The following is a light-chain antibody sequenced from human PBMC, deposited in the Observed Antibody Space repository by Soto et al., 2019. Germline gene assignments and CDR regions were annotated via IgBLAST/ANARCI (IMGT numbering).Light chain of an antibody. CDR1: QNVDSNY. CDR2: AAS. V-gene: IGKV3-20*01. CDR3: QQYGSLSWT. Sequence: EIVLTQSPGTLSLSPGERATLSCRASQNVDSNYLAWYQQKPGQAPRIIIFAASGRATGIPDRFSGSGSGKDFTLTISRMEPEDFSVYYCQQYGSLSWTFGQGTRVEI. J-gene: IGKJ1*01.